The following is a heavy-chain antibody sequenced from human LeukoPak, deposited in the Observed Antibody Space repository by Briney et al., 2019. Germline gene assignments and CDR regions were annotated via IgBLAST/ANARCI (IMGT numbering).Heavy chain of an antibody. CDR2: ISGGGGST. Sequence: GGSLRLSCEASGLTSNNNAMNGFRQAPGKGLKWVSSISGGGGSTNYADSVKGRFTISRDNSKNTLSLEMNSLRADDTDVYFCAKGRVVTTSPLNYWGQGTLVTVSS. V-gene: IGHV3-23*01. CDR1: GLTSNNNA. D-gene: IGHD2-21*02. CDR3: AKGRVVTTSPLNY. J-gene: IGHJ4*02.